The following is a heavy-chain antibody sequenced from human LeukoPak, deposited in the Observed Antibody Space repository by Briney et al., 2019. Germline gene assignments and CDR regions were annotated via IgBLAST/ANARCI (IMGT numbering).Heavy chain of an antibody. CDR1: GFTFSSYG. J-gene: IGHJ4*02. V-gene: IGHV3-30*02. CDR3: AKDQNRIAAAGPFDY. Sequence: GGSLRLSCAASGFTFSSYGMHWVRQAPGKGLEWVAVIWYGGSNKYYADSVKGRFTISRDNSKNTLYLQMNSLRAEDTAVYYCAKDQNRIAAAGPFDYWGQGTLVTVSS. CDR2: IWYGGSNK. D-gene: IGHD6-13*01.